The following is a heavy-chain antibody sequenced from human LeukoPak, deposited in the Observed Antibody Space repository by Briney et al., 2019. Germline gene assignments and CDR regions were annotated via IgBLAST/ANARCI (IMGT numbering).Heavy chain of an antibody. J-gene: IGHJ4*02. V-gene: IGHV3-30*01. CDR1: GFSFSSYA. Sequence: GGSLRLSCAASGFSFSSYAMHWVRQALAKGLVWVAVILYDGSNNYYEDSVKGRFTTFRDNSKNTLDLQMHSLRAEDTAVYYSARDLRWNTDLDYWGQGTLVTVSS. CDR3: ARDLRWNTDLDY. D-gene: IGHD1/OR15-1a*01. CDR2: ILYDGSNN.